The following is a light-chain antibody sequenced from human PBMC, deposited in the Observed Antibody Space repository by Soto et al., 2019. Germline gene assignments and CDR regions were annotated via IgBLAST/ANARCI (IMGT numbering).Light chain of an antibody. J-gene: IGKJ4*01. CDR2: GAS. CDR3: QQYHDWVT. CDR1: QSVSSN. V-gene: IGKV3D-15*01. Sequence: ETVMTQSPGTLSVSPGESATLSCGTSQSVSSNLAWYQQKPGQAPRLLIYGASTRATGIPARFSGSGSGTEFTHTISYLRPEDSAVYFCQQYHDWVTFGGGTRVEI.